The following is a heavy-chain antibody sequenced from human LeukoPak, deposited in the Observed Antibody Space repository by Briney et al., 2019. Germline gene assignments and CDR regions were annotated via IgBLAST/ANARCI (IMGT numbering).Heavy chain of an antibody. CDR3: ARGYYYDSSGYPSYYFDY. V-gene: IGHV1-2*06. CDR1: GYTFTGYY. J-gene: IGHJ4*02. D-gene: IGHD3-22*01. Sequence: GASVKVSCKASGYTFTGYYMHWVRQAPGQGLEWMGRINPNSGGTNYAQKFQGRVTMTRDTSISTAYMELSRLRSDDTAVYYCARGYYYDSSGYPSYYFDYWGQGTLVTVSS. CDR2: INPNSGGT.